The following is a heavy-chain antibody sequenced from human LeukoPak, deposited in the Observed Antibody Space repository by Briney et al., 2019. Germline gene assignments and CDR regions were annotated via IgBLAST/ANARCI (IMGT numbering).Heavy chain of an antibody. V-gene: IGHV3-30*18. CDR1: GFTFSSYG. Sequence: PGGSLRLSCAASGFTFSSYGMHWVRQAPGKGLEWVAIISYDGSTKDYVDSVKGRFTISRDNSKNTLYLQMNILRAEDTAVYYCAKVRYSSGWPEFDHWGQGTLVTVSS. J-gene: IGHJ4*02. CDR2: ISYDGSTK. D-gene: IGHD6-19*01. CDR3: AKVRYSSGWPEFDH.